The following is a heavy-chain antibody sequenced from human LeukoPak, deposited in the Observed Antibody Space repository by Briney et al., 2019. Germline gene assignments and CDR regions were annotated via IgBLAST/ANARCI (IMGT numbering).Heavy chain of an antibody. J-gene: IGHJ6*03. D-gene: IGHD1-26*01. Sequence: SETPSLTCTVSGGSISSYYWSWIRQPPGKGLEWIGYIYYSGSTNYNPSLKSRVTISVDTSKNQFSLKLSSVTAADTAVYYCAKCGSYYYYYMDVWGKGTTVTVSS. CDR2: IYYSGST. CDR1: GGSISSYY. V-gene: IGHV4-59*01. CDR3: AKCGSYYYYYMDV.